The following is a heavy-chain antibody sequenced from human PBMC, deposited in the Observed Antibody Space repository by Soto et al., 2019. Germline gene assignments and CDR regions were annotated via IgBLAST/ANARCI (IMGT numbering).Heavy chain of an antibody. CDR3: VREPSDDYLSRIDY. J-gene: IGHJ4*02. CDR2: IRSKANSYAT. V-gene: IGHV3-73*01. D-gene: IGHD4-17*01. Sequence: PGGSLRLSCAASGFTFSGSAMHWVRQASGKGLEWVGRIRSKANSYATAYAASVKGRFNISRDDSKNTAYLQLSSLTEDDTAVYYCVREPSDDYLSRIDYWGQGTLVTVSS. CDR1: GFTFSGSA.